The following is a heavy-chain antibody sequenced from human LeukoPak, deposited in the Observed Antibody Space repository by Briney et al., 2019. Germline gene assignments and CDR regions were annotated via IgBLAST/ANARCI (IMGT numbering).Heavy chain of an antibody. V-gene: IGHV4-59*08. D-gene: IGHD5-18*01. CDR2: IYHSGST. CDR1: GGSISNSF. J-gene: IGHJ3*02. Sequence: SETLSLTCTVSGGSISNSFWSWIRQPPGKGLEWIGSIYHSGSTYYNPSLKSRVTISVDTSKNQFSLKLSSVTAADTAVYYCARGYSYGYVRHAFDIWGQGTMVTVSS. CDR3: ARGYSYGYVRHAFDI.